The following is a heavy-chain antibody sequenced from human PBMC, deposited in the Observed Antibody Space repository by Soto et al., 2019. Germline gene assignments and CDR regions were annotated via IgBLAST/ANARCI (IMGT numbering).Heavy chain of an antibody. Sequence: GGSLRLSCAASGSTFSSYGMHWVRQAPGKGLEWVAVIWYDGSNKYYADSVKGRFTISRDNSKNTLYLQMNSLRAEDTAVYYCARDPLRFSDSHENYGMDVWGQGTTVTVSS. J-gene: IGHJ6*02. CDR3: ARDPLRFSDSHENYGMDV. CDR1: GSTFSSYG. CDR2: IWYDGSNK. D-gene: IGHD3-3*01. V-gene: IGHV3-33*01.